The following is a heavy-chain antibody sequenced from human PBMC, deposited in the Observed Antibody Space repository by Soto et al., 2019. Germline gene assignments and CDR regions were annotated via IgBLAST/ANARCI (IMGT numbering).Heavy chain of an antibody. CDR3: ARVEGGIFDY. D-gene: IGHD1-26*01. CDR2: IYYSGST. J-gene: IGHJ4*02. Sequence: QVQLQESGPGLVKPSETLSLTCTVSGGSISSYYWSWIRQPPGKGLEWIGYIYYSGSTNYNPSLKSRVTISVDTSKNQFSLKLSSVTAADTAVYYCARVEGGIFDYWGQGTLVTVSS. CDR1: GGSISSYY. V-gene: IGHV4-59*01.